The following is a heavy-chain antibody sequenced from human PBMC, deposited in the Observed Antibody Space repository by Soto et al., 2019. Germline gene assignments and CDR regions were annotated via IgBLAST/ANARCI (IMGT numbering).Heavy chain of an antibody. CDR3: AKKMKQLWSHVSLLLMDV. J-gene: IGHJ6*02. CDR1: GFTFSSYA. CDR2: ISGSGGST. V-gene: IGHV3-23*01. D-gene: IGHD5-18*01. Sequence: GGSLRLSCAASGFTFSSYAMSWVRQAPGKGLEWVSAISGSGGSTYYADSVKGRFTISRDNSKNTLYLQMNSLRAEDTAVYYCAKKMKQLWSHVSLLLMDVWGQGTTVTVSS.